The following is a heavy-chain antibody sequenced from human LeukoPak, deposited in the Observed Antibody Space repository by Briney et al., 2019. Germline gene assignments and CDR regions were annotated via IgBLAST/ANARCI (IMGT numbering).Heavy chain of an antibody. CDR2: INHSGST. D-gene: IGHD3-3*01. CDR1: GGSFSGYY. CDR3: ARVSASAYDFWSGYRANWFDP. V-gene: IGHV4-34*01. J-gene: IGHJ5*02. Sequence: PSETLSLTCAVYGGSFSGYYWSWIRQPPGKGLEWIGEINHSGSTNYNPSLKSRVTISVDTSKNQFSLKLSSVTAADTAVYYCARVSASAYDFWSGYRANWFDPWGQGTLVTVSS.